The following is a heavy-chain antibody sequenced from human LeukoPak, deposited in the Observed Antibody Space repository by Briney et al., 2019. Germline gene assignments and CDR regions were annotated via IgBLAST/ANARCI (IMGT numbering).Heavy chain of an antibody. CDR1: GFTFSSYA. Sequence: GGSLRLSCAASGFTFSSYAMSWVRQAPGKGLEWVSAISGSGGSTYYADSVKGRFTISRDNSKNTLYLQMNSLRAEDTAVYYCARGTIWFGEAYNWFDPWGQGTLVTVSS. CDR2: ISGSGGST. D-gene: IGHD3-10*01. J-gene: IGHJ5*02. V-gene: IGHV3-23*01. CDR3: ARGTIWFGEAYNWFDP.